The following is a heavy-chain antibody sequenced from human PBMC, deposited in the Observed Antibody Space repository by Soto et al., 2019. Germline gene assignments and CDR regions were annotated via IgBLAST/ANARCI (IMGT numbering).Heavy chain of an antibody. Sequence: PSETLSLTCAVYGWSFSGYYWSWIRQPPGKGLEWIGEINHSGSTNYNPSLKSRVTISVDTSKNQFSLKLSSVTAADTAVYYCARVYYYDSSGYYRQPSYYYYYGMDVWGQGTTVTVSS. J-gene: IGHJ6*02. V-gene: IGHV4-34*01. CDR2: INHSGST. CDR3: ARVYYYDSSGYYRQPSYYYYYGMDV. D-gene: IGHD3-22*01. CDR1: GWSFSGYY.